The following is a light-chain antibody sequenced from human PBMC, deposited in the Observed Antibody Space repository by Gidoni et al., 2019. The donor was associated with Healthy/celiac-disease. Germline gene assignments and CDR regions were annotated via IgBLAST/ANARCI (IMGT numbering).Light chain of an antibody. CDR2: EGS. CDR1: SSDVGSYNL. Sequence: QSALTQPASVSGAPGQSITISCTGTSSDVGSYNLVSWYQQHPGKAPKLMIYEGSKRPPGVSNRFSGSKSGNTASLTISGLQAEDEADYYCCSYAGSNYVFGTGTKVTVL. J-gene: IGLJ1*01. V-gene: IGLV2-23*01. CDR3: CSYAGSNYV.